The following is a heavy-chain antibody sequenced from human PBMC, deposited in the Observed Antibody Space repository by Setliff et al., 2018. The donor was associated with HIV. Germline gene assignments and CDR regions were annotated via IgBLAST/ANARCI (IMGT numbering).Heavy chain of an antibody. CDR3: VRDQKGYSYGYFDS. V-gene: IGHV4-30-4*08. Sequence: PSETLSLTCTVSGGSISSDDYYWNWIRQPPGKGLEWIGYITYSGSAYYNPSLKSRVTISIDTSNNQISLRLSSVTAADTAMYYCVRDQKGYSYGYFDSWGQGTLVTVSS. CDR1: GGSISSDDYY. CDR2: ITYSGSA. D-gene: IGHD5-18*01. J-gene: IGHJ4*02.